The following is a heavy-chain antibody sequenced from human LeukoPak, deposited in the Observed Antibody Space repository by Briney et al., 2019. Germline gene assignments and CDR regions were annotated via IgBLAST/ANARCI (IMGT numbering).Heavy chain of an antibody. J-gene: IGHJ6*03. V-gene: IGHV3-20*04. CDR1: GFTFDDYA. Sequence: PGGSLRLSCAASGFTFDDYAMNWVRQVPGRGLEWVSGINWNGRITEYADSVKDRFTISRQNTKNSLYLYMNSLGGEDTALYFCARGSVQLWLRDTYYYMDAWGKGTTVTVSS. D-gene: IGHD5-18*01. CDR2: INWNGRIT. CDR3: ARGSVQLWLRDTYYYMDA.